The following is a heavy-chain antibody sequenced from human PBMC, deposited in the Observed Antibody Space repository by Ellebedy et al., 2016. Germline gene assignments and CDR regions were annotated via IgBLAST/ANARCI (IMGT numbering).Heavy chain of an antibody. CDR3: ARHGSSRGYFDF. Sequence: SETLSLTCTVSGGSVSSGSYYWSWIRQPPGKGPEWIGYIYYSGSTNYNPSLKSRVTISLDTSKNQFSLNLSSVTAADTAVYYCARHGSSRGYFDFWGQGTLVTVSS. CDR2: IYYSGST. J-gene: IGHJ4*02. CDR1: GGSVSSGSYY. D-gene: IGHD3-22*01. V-gene: IGHV4-61*01.